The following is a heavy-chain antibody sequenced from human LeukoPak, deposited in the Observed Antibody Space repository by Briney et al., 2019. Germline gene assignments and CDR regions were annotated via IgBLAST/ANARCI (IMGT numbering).Heavy chain of an antibody. J-gene: IGHJ5*02. CDR2: IYYSGST. CDR1: GGSISSYY. Sequence: PSETLSLTCTVSGGSISSYYWSWIRQPPGKGLEWIGYIYYSGSTNYNPSLKSRVTISVDTSKNQFSLKLSSVTAADTAVYYCARLRELSWFDPWGQGTLVTVSS. D-gene: IGHD1-1*01. V-gene: IGHV4-59*01. CDR3: ARLRELSWFDP.